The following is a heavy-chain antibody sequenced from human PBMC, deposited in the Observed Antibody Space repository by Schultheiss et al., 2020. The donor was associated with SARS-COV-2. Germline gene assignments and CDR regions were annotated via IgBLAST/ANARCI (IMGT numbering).Heavy chain of an antibody. V-gene: IGHV4-39*07. Sequence: SETLSLTCTVSGGSISSSSYYWGWIRQPPGKGLEWIGSIYYSGSTYYNPSLKSRITMSVDTSKNQFYLKLSSVTAADTAVYYCAKNGDSSVWSYYYYYYGVDVWGQGTTVTVSS. CDR2: IYYSGST. CDR3: AKNGDSSVWSYYYYYYGVDV. J-gene: IGHJ6*02. CDR1: GGSISSSSYY. D-gene: IGHD6-19*01.